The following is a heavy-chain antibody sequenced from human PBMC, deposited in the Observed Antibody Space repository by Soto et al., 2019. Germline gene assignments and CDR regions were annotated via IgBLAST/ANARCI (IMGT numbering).Heavy chain of an antibody. CDR3: ARHLRYCSGGSCSASYYYYGMDV. Sequence: SETLSLTCTVSGGSISSSSYYWGWIRQPPGKGLEWIGSIYYSGSTYYNPSLKSRVTISVDTSKNQFSLKLSSVTAADTAVYYCARHLRYCSGGSCSASYYYYGMDVWGQGTTVTVSS. CDR2: IYYSGST. CDR1: GGSISSSSYY. V-gene: IGHV4-39*01. J-gene: IGHJ6*02. D-gene: IGHD2-15*01.